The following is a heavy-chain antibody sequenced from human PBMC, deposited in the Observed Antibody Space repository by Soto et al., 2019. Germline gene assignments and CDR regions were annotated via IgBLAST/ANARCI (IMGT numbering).Heavy chain of an antibody. J-gene: IGHJ4*02. CDR2: ISSSSSYT. V-gene: IGHV3-11*06. CDR1: GFTFSDYY. D-gene: IGHD3-22*01. Sequence: GGSLRLSCAASGFTFSDYYMSWIRQAPGKGLEWVSYISSSSSYTNYADSVKGRFTISRDNAKNSLYLQMNSLRAEDTAVYYCARSYYDSSGYYSPLFDYWGQGTLVTVSS. CDR3: ARSYYDSSGYYSPLFDY.